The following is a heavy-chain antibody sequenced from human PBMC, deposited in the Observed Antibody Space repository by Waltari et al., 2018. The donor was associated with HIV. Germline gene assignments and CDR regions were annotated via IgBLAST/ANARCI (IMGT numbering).Heavy chain of an antibody. D-gene: IGHD4-17*01. CDR3: ARGLGGDYVGYFYYGMDV. CDR2: INHSGDS. V-gene: IGHV4-34*01. Sequence: QVQLQQWGTGLLKPSETLSLTCAVYGAPCSGYYWTWIRQPPGKGLGWIGEINHSGDSNHNPSLKRRVSISVDTSKKQFSLKLSSVTAADTAVYYGARGLGGDYVGYFYYGMDVWGQGTTVTVSS. J-gene: IGHJ6*02. CDR1: GAPCSGYY.